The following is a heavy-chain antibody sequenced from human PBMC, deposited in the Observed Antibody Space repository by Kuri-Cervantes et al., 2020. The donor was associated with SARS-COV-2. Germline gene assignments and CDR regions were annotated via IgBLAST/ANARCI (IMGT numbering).Heavy chain of an antibody. CDR3: ARASYDILTNYAVRFDP. CDR1: GYTFTSYG. V-gene: IGHV7-4-1*02. CDR2: ISTNTGNP. D-gene: IGHD3-9*01. J-gene: IGHJ5*02. Sequence: ASVKVSCKASGYTFTSYGISWVRQAPGQGLEWMGWISTNTGNPTYAQGFTGRFVFSLDTSVSTAYLQISSLKAEDTAVYYCARASYDILTNYAVRFDPWGQGTLVTVSS.